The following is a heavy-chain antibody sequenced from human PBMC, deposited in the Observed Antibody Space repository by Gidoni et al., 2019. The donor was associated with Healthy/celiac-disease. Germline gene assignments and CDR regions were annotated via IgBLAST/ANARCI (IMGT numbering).Heavy chain of an antibody. V-gene: IGHV1-18*01. Sequence: QVQLVQSGAEVKKPGASVKVSCKASGYTVTSYGISWVRQAPGQGLEWMGWISAYNGNTNYAQKLQGRVTMTTDTSTSTAYMELRSLRSDDTAVYYCARGATQPRLKDILTGLWYFDLWGRGTLVTVSS. J-gene: IGHJ2*01. CDR3: ARGATQPRLKDILTGLWYFDL. D-gene: IGHD3-9*01. CDR2: ISAYNGNT. CDR1: GYTVTSYG.